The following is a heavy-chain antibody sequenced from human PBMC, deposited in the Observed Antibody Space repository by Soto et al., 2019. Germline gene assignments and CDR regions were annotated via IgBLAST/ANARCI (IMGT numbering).Heavy chain of an antibody. Sequence: ASVKVSCKASGYTFTNYHIHWVRQAPEDGLEWMGRINPSGGTTIYAQKFHGRVTMTRDTSTSTVYMELSSLRSEDTAVYYCAREGATTHDYWGQGTLVTVSS. CDR2: INPSGGTT. D-gene: IGHD1-26*01. V-gene: IGHV1-46*01. J-gene: IGHJ4*02. CDR3: AREGATTHDY. CDR1: GYTFTNYH.